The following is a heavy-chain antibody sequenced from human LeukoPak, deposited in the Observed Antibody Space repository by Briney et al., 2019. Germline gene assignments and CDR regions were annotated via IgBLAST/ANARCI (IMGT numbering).Heavy chain of an antibody. CDR3: ARGVGSSWYLEDYYYMDV. CDR2: ISSSSSTI. V-gene: IGHV3-48*01. CDR1: GFTFSSYS. D-gene: IGHD6-13*01. Sequence: QAGGSLRLSCAASGFTFSSYSMNWVRQAPGRGLEWVSYISSSSSTIYYADSVKGRFTISRDNAENSLYLQMNSLRAEDTAVYYCARGVGSSWYLEDYYYMDVWGKGTTVTVSS. J-gene: IGHJ6*03.